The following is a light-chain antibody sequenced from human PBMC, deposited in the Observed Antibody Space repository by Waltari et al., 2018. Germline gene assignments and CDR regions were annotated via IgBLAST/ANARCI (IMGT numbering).Light chain of an antibody. Sequence: EKVMTQSPATLSVSPGERAPLPCRASQSVSTHLAWYQQTPGQAPRLLIYGASPRAAGVPARFSGSGSGTEFTLSIDILQSEDFALYFCQQYNSWPFTFGPGTQVDIK. J-gene: IGKJ3*01. CDR2: GAS. CDR1: QSVSTH. V-gene: IGKV3-15*01. CDR3: QQYNSWPFT.